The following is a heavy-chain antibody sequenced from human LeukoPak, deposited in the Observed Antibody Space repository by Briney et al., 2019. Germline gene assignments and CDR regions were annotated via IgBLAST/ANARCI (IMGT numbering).Heavy chain of an antibody. J-gene: IGHJ4*02. Sequence: ASVKVSCRASGYTFTSYAMHWVRQAPGQRLEWLGWINAGNGNTKYSQKFQGRVTITRDTSASTAYMELSSLRSEDTAVYYCARAAIAAAGTEDLDYWGQGTLVTVSS. CDR2: INAGNGNT. CDR3: ARAAIAAAGTEDLDY. D-gene: IGHD6-13*01. V-gene: IGHV1-3*01. CDR1: GYTFTSYA.